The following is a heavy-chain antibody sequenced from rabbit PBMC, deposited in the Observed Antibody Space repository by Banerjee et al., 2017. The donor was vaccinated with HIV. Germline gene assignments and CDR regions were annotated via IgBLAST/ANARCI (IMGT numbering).Heavy chain of an antibody. CDR2: INTISGDT. Sequence: QSVEETGGGLVQPGGSLTLSCKASGFDFSSYYMSWVRQAPGKGLEWIACINTISGDTVYATWAKGRFTISKASWTTVTLQMTSLTAADTATYFCARDLAGVIGWNFNLWGQGTLVTVS. V-gene: IGHV1S40*01. CDR3: ARDLAGVIGWNFNL. D-gene: IGHD4-1*01. CDR1: GFDFSSYY. J-gene: IGHJ4*01.